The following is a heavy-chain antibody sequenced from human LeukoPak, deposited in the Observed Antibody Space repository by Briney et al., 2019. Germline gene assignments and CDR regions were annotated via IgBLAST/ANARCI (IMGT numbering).Heavy chain of an antibody. CDR2: IIPIFGTA. Sequence: SVKVSCKASGYTFTNYGITWVRQAPGQGLEWMGGIIPIFGTANYAQKFQGRVTITADESTSTAYMELSSLRSEDTAVYYCARDSDSSGYYYNYWGQGTLVTVSS. V-gene: IGHV1-69*13. J-gene: IGHJ4*02. CDR1: GYTFTNYG. CDR3: ARDSDSSGYYYNY. D-gene: IGHD3-22*01.